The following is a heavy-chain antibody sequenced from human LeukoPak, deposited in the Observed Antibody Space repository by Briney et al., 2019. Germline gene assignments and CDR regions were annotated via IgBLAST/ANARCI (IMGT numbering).Heavy chain of an antibody. CDR3: ARGQTYASGKLDP. Sequence: SETLSLTCTVSGGSISSYYWGWIRQPPGKGLEWIGYIYHGGSTNYSPSLKSRVTISEDTSKNRFSLKLTSVTAADTAVYYCARGQTYASGKLDPWGQGTLVTVSS. D-gene: IGHD3-10*01. V-gene: IGHV4-59*01. J-gene: IGHJ5*02. CDR1: GGSISSYY. CDR2: IYHGGST.